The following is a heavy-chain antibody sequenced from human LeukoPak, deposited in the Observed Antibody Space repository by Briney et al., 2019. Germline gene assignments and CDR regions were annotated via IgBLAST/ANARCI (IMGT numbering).Heavy chain of an antibody. CDR3: AREVRLSYYYYGMDV. CDR1: GFTFSSYA. CDR2: ISGSGGST. Sequence: GGSLRLSCAASGFTFSSYAMSWVRQAPGKGLEWVSAISGSGGSTYYADSVKGRFTISRDNSKNTLYLQMNSLRAEDTAVYYCAREVRLSYYYYGMDVWGQGTTVTVSS. D-gene: IGHD5-12*01. V-gene: IGHV3-23*01. J-gene: IGHJ6*02.